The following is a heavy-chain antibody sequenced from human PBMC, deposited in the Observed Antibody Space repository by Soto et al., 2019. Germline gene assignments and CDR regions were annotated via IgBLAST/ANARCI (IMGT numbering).Heavy chain of an antibody. CDR1: VYTFASYA. V-gene: IGHV1-3*01. Sequence: ASVKVTCKASVYTFASYAMHWVRQCLGQSSEWMGWINDGDGNTKYSQEFQGRVIITRDTSAGRVYIELRSVRYEATAVYYCGTSIVAFYWGQGTLVTVSS. CDR3: GTSIVAFY. J-gene: IGHJ4*02. CDR2: INDGDGNT. D-gene: IGHD5-12*01.